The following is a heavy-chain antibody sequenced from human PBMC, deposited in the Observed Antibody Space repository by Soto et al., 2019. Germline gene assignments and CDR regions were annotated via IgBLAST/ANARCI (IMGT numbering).Heavy chain of an antibody. CDR3: ARRRGSSGWKTNFDY. D-gene: IGHD6-19*01. J-gene: IGHJ4*02. CDR1: GFTFSSYW. CDR2: INSDGSST. V-gene: IGHV3-74*01. Sequence: EVQLVESGGGLVQPGGSLRLSCAASGFTFSSYWMHWVRQAPGKGLVWVSRINSDGSSTSYADSVKGRFTISRDNAKNTLYLQMNSLRAEDTAVYYCARRRGSSGWKTNFDYWGQGNLVTVSS.